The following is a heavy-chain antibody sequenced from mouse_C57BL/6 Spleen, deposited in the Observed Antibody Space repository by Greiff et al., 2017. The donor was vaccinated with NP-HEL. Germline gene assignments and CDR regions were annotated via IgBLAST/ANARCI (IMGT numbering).Heavy chain of an antibody. V-gene: IGHV1-55*01. D-gene: IGHD1-1*01. J-gene: IGHJ2*01. CDR3: ASRISQYYGSSSYFDY. CDR2: IYPGSGST. CDR1: GYTFTSYW. Sequence: QVQLQQPGAELVKPGASVKMSCKASGYTFTSYWITWVKQRPGQGLEWIGDIYPGSGSTNYNEKFKSKATLTVDTSSSTAYMQLSSLTSEDSAVYYCASRISQYYGSSSYFDYWGQGTTLTVSS.